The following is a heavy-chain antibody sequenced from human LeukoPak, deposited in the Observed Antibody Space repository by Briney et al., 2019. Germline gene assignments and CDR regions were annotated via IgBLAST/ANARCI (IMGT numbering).Heavy chain of an antibody. D-gene: IGHD5-12*01. CDR1: GFTFSNAW. J-gene: IGHJ4*02. Sequence: GGSLRLSCAASGFTFSNAWMSWVRQAPGKGLEWVSSISSSSSYIYYADSVKGRFTISRDNAKNSLYLQMNSLRAEDTAVYYCARVHSGLWRWGQGTLVTVSS. V-gene: IGHV3-21*01. CDR2: ISSSSSYI. CDR3: ARVHSGLWR.